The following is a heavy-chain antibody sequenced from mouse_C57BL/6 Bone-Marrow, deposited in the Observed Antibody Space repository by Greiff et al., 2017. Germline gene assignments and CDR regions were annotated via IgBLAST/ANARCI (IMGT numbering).Heavy chain of an antibody. J-gene: IGHJ3*01. Sequence: EVHLVESGGGLVKPGGSLKLSCAASGFPFSSYTMSWVRQTPEKRLAWFATLRGGGCNTYYPDSVKGRFTISRDNAKNTLYLQMSSLRSEDTALYYCARLLRAYWGQGTLVTVSA. CDR1: GFPFSSYT. CDR2: LRGGGCNT. CDR3: ARLLRAY. D-gene: IGHD1-1*01. V-gene: IGHV5-9*01.